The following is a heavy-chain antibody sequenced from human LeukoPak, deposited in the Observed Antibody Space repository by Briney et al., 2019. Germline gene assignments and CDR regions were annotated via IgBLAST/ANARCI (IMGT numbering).Heavy chain of an antibody. Sequence: GRSLRLSCAASGFTFRSYGMHWVRQAPGKGLEWVAIIWYDGSNKYYADSVKGRFTISRDNSKNTLYLQMNSLRAEDRAVYYCARDSAESSGYSQGFDYWGQGTLVTVSS. CDR1: GFTFRSYG. J-gene: IGHJ4*02. CDR2: IWYDGSNK. V-gene: IGHV3-33*08. D-gene: IGHD3-22*01. CDR3: ARDSAESSGYSQGFDY.